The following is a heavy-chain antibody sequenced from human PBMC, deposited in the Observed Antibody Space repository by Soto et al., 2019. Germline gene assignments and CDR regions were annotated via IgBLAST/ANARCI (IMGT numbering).Heavy chain of an antibody. Sequence: EVQLVESGGDLTQPGGSLRLSCADSGFTVSSNHVTWVRQATGKGLEWVSTISNAGSTYYADSVKGRFTISRDNSKNTVFLQMNSLRADDTAVYYCAGYGGNSVWGQGPLVTVSS. V-gene: IGHV3-53*01. CDR1: GFTVSSNH. J-gene: IGHJ4*02. CDR3: AGYGGNSV. D-gene: IGHD4-17*01. CDR2: ISNAGST.